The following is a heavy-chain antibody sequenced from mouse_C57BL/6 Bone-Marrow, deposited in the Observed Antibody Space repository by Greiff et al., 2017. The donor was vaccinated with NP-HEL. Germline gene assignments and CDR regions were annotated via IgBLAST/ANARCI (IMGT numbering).Heavy chain of an antibody. D-gene: IGHD2-2*01. J-gene: IGHJ4*01. CDR3: ARKRRAWVTTKEAVDAMDY. CDR2: IWSGGST. Sequence: QVQLQQSGPGLVQPSQSLSITCTVSGFSLTSYGVHWVRQSPGKGLEWLGVIWSGGSTDYNAAFISRLSISKDNSKSQVFFKMNSLQADDTAIYYCARKRRAWVTTKEAVDAMDYWGQGTSVTVSS. CDR1: GFSLTSYG. V-gene: IGHV2-2*01.